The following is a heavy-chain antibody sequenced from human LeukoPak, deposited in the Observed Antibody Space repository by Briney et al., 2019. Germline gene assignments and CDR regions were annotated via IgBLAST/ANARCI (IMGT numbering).Heavy chain of an antibody. D-gene: IGHD6-6*01. V-gene: IGHV1-46*01. CDR2: INPSGGSR. J-gene: IGHJ4*02. Sequence: ASVKVSCKASGYTFTSYYVHWMRQAPGQGLEWVGIINPSGGSRTYAQKFQGRVTMTRDTSTSTVYMELSSLRSEDTAVYYCARGVTLTTRPEIWAGDYWGQGTLVTVPS. CDR3: ARGVTLTTRPEIWAGDY. CDR1: GYTFTSYY.